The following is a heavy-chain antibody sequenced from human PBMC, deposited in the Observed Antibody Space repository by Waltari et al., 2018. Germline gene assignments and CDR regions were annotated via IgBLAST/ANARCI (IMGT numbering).Heavy chain of an antibody. V-gene: IGHV1-24*01. J-gene: IGHJ4*02. CDR1: GYTLPEVS. Sequence: QVQLVQSGAAVKKPGASVKVSCKVAGYTLPEVSMHWVRQAPGKGLEWMGGFDPEDGETIYAQKFQGRVTMTEDTATDTAYMELSSLRSEDTAVYYCATDYRARVVLFDYWGQGTLVTVSS. D-gene: IGHD2-15*01. CDR3: ATDYRARVVLFDY. CDR2: FDPEDGET.